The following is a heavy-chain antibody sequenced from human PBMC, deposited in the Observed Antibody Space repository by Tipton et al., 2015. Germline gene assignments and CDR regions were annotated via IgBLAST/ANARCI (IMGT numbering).Heavy chain of an antibody. J-gene: IGHJ4*02. V-gene: IGHV4-4*02. CDR1: GFTFDDYG. CDR2: IYHNGDT. D-gene: IGHD4-17*01. CDR3: ARLFPTVTGGLFDS. Sequence: QLVQSGGGVVRPGGSLRLSCAASGFTFDDYGMTWVRQPPGKELEWIGQIYHNGDTIYNPSLNSRVTLSVDKSKKLFSLTLTSLPAADTALYYCARLFPTVTGGLFDSWGQGTLVTVSS.